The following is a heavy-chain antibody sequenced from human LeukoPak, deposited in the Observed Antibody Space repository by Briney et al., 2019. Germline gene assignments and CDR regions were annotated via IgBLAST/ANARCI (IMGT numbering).Heavy chain of an antibody. CDR1: GFTFSSYS. CDR3: ARDLTTVTN. J-gene: IGHJ4*02. V-gene: IGHV3-48*01. CDR2: ISSSSSTI. D-gene: IGHD4-11*01. Sequence: GGSLRLSCAASGFTFSSYSMNWVRQAPGKGLEWVSYISSSSSTIYYADSVKGRFTISRDNAKNSLYLQRNSLRAEDTAVYYCARDLTTVTNWGQGTLVTVSS.